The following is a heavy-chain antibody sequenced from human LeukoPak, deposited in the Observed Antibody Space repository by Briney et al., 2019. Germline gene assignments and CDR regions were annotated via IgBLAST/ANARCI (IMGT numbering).Heavy chain of an antibody. CDR1: GFTFSSYA. V-gene: IGHV3-21*01. CDR2: ISSSSSYI. J-gene: IGHJ3*02. D-gene: IGHD3-9*01. CDR3: AKDYDILTGRNAFDI. Sequence: PGGSLRLSCAASGFTFSSYAMNWVRQAPGKGLEWVSSISSSSSYIYYADSVKGRFTISRDNAKNSLYLQMNSLRAEDTAVYYCAKDYDILTGRNAFDIWGQGTMVTVSS.